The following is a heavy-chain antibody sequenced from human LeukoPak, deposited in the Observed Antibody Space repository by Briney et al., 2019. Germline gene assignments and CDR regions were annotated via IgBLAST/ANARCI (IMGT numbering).Heavy chain of an antibody. CDR1: GGSFSGYY. J-gene: IGHJ5*02. CDR2: INHSGST. D-gene: IGHD6-6*01. CDR3: ARASFIAARPYDP. V-gene: IGHV4-34*01. Sequence: PSETLSLTCAVYGGSFSGYYWSWICQPPGKGLEWIGEINHSGSTNYNPSLKSRVTMSVDTSKNQFSLKLSSVTAADTAVYYCARASFIAARPYDPWGQGTLVTVSS.